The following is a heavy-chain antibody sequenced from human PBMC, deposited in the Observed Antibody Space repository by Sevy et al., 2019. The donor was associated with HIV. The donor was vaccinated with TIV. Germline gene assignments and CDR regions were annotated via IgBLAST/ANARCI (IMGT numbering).Heavy chain of an antibody. D-gene: IGHD3-16*01. CDR1: GFTFGDYA. CDR2: IRSKTYGGTT. V-gene: IGHV3-49*03. CDR3: TRVRGTISPYYYYGMDV. Sequence: GGSLRLSCTASGFTFGDYAMSWCRQAPGKGLEWVGFIRSKTYGGTTEYAASAKGRFTISRDDSKSIPYLQMNSLKTEDTAVYYCTRVRGTISPYYYYGMDVWGQGTTVTVSS. J-gene: IGHJ6*02.